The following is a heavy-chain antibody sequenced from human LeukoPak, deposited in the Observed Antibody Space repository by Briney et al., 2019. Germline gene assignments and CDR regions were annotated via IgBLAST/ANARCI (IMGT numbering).Heavy chain of an antibody. V-gene: IGHV3-9*01. J-gene: IGHJ4*02. CDR2: ISWNSGSI. D-gene: IGHD5-18*01. CDR3: AKGILHDTAMVNYFDY. Sequence: ARSLRLSCAASGFTFDDYAMHWVRQAPGKGLEWVSGISWNSGSIGYADSVKGRFTISRDNAKNSLYLQMNSLRAEDTALYYCAKGILHDTAMVNYFDYWGQGTLVTVSS. CDR1: GFTFDDYA.